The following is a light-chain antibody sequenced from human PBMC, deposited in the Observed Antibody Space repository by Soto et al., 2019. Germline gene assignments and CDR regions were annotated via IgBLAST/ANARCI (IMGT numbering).Light chain of an antibody. CDR1: SSDVGNYNS. CDR2: DVR. V-gene: IGLV2-11*01. CDR3: CSYAGSHTYF. J-gene: IGLJ1*01. Sequence: SALTQPRSVSESPGQSVTMSCTGNSSDVGNYNSVSWYQQHPGKAPKLIIYDVRKRPSGVPDRFSGSKSGNTASLTISGLQAEDEADYFCCSYAGSHTYFFGTGTKLTVL.